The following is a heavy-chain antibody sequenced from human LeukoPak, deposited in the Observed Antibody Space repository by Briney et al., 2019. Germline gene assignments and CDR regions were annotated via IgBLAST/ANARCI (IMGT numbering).Heavy chain of an antibody. CDR3: AKAPHTLAYCGGDCYSYFDY. CDR1: GFTFSSYA. V-gene: IGHV3-64*01. Sequence: GGSLRLSCAASGFTFSSYAMHWVRQAPGKGLEYVSAISSNGGSTYYANSVKGRFTISRDNSKNTLYLQMNSLRAEDTAVYYCAKAPHTLAYCGGDCYSYFDYWGQGTLVTVSS. CDR2: ISSNGGST. D-gene: IGHD2-21*02. J-gene: IGHJ4*02.